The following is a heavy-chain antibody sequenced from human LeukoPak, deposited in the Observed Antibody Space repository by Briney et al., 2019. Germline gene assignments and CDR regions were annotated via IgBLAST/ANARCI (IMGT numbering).Heavy chain of an antibody. J-gene: IGHJ3*02. CDR1: GFTFSSYS. CDR3: ARGYYDSSGYYPHAFDI. CDR2: ISSSSSYI. V-gene: IGHV3-21*01. D-gene: IGHD3-22*01. Sequence: GGSLRLSCAASGFTFSSYSMNWVRQAPGKGLEWVSSISSSSSYIYYADSVKGRFTISRDNAKNSLYLQMNSLRAEDTAVYYCARGYYDSSGYYPHAFDIWGQGTMVTVSS.